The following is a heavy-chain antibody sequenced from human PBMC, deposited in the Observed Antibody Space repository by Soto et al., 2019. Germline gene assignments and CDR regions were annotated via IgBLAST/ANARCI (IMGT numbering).Heavy chain of an antibody. CDR2: ISPDGRNT. J-gene: IGHJ4*02. Sequence: EVQLVESGGGLVQPGGSLRLSCAASGLTFSSYAMHWVRQAPWKGLEYVSAISPDGRNTYYANSVKGRFTISRDNSKDTLYLQMGSLRAEDMAVYYCAKDGPYYYGSGSYYGVDYWGQGTLVTVSS. D-gene: IGHD3-10*01. CDR1: GLTFSSYA. CDR3: AKDGPYYYGSGSYYGVDY. V-gene: IGHV3-64*01.